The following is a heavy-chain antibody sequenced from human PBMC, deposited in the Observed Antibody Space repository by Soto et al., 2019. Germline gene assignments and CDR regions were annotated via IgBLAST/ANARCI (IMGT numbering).Heavy chain of an antibody. D-gene: IGHD5-12*01. CDR1: GGTFSSYA. CDR3: ARAKMATIGPLDY. CDR2: IIPIFGTA. J-gene: IGHJ4*02. Sequence: ASVKVSCKASGGTFSSYAISWVRQAPGQGLEWMGGIIPIFGTANYAQKFQGRVTITADESTSTAYMELSSLRSEDTAVYYCARAKMATIGPLDYWGQGTLVTVSS. V-gene: IGHV1-69*13.